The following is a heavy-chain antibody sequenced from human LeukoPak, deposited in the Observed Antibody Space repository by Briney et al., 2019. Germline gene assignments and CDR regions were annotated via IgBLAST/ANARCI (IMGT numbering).Heavy chain of an antibody. CDR3: ARVTGDVVVPAAMASGYYYYYMDV. J-gene: IGHJ6*03. D-gene: IGHD2-2*01. CDR2: ISAYNGNT. V-gene: IGHV1-18*01. Sequence: ASVKVSCKASGYTFTSYGISWVRQAPGQGLEWMGWISAYNGNTNYAQKLQGRVTMTTDTSTSTAYMELRSPRSDDTAVYYCARVTGDVVVPAAMASGYYYYYMDVWGKGTTVTISS. CDR1: GYTFTSYG.